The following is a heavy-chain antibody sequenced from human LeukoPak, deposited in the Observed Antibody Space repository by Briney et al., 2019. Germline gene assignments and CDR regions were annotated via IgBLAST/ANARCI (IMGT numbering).Heavy chain of an antibody. Sequence: SETLSLTCTVSGGSMSSYYWGWIRQPPGKGLEWIGYIYRSGGTNYNPSVRSRVSISLDTSKSQFSLRLSSVTAADTAVYFCARRYNSGWSPIYDYWGQGILVTVST. CDR2: IYRSGGT. CDR3: ARRYNSGWSPIYDY. J-gene: IGHJ4*02. CDR1: GGSMSSYY. D-gene: IGHD6-19*01. V-gene: IGHV4-59*01.